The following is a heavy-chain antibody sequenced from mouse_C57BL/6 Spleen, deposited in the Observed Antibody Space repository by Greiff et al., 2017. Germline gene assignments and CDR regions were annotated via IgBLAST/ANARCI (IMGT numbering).Heavy chain of an antibody. CDR2: ISYDGSN. J-gene: IGHJ2*01. Sequence: EVKVEESGPGLVKPSQSLSLTCSVTGYSITSGYYWNWIRQFPGNKLEWMGYISYDGSNNYNPSLKNRISITRDTSKNQFFLTLKSVTTEDTATYYCARGGSYDYDGYYFDYWGQGTTLTVSS. V-gene: IGHV3-6*01. D-gene: IGHD2-4*01. CDR3: ARGGSYDYDGYYFDY. CDR1: GYSITSGYY.